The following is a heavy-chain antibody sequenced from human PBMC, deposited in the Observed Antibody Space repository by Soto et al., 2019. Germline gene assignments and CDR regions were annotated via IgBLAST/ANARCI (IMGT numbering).Heavy chain of an antibody. CDR2: TIPIFGTA. CDR1: GGTFSSYA. CDR3: ARGGDHYDFWSGYCDY. Sequence: SVKVSCKASGGTFSSYAISWVRQAPGQGLEWMGGTIPIFGTANYAQKFQGRVTITADESTSTAYMELSSLRSEDTAVYYCARGGDHYDFWSGYCDYWGQGNLVTVSS. D-gene: IGHD3-3*01. J-gene: IGHJ4*02. V-gene: IGHV1-69*13.